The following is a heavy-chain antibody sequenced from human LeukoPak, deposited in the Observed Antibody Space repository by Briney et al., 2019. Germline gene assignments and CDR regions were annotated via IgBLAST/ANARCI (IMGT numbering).Heavy chain of an antibody. J-gene: IGHJ4*02. CDR1: GGSIRSGSYY. Sequence: SGTLSLTCTVSGGSIRSGSYYWSWIRQPAGKGLEWIGLIYTSGSTNYNPSLKSRVTISVDTSKNQFSLKLSSVTAADTAVYYCARGPSVAARFDYWGQGTLVTVSS. CDR3: ARGPSVAARFDY. CDR2: IYTSGST. V-gene: IGHV4-61*02. D-gene: IGHD6-6*01.